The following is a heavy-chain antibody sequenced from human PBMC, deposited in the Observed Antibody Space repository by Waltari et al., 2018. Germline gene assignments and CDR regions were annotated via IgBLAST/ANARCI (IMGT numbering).Heavy chain of an antibody. D-gene: IGHD2-15*01. CDR2: IYHSGST. CDR3: AGYCSGGSCYSN. V-gene: IGHV4-38-2*01. Sequence: QVQLQESGPGLVKPSETLSLTCAVSGYSISSGYYWGWSRQPPGKGLEWIGSIYHSGSTYYNPSLKSRVTISVDTSKNQFSLKLSSVTAADTAVYYCAGYCSGGSCYSNWGQGTLVTVSS. CDR1: GYSISSGYY. J-gene: IGHJ4*02.